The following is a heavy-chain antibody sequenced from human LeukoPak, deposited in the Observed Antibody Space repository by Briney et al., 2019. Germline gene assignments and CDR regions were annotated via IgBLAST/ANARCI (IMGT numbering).Heavy chain of an antibody. J-gene: IGHJ6*03. D-gene: IGHD3-10*01. Sequence: SETLSLTCAVYGGSFSGYYWSWIRQPPGQGLEWIGEINHSGSTNYNLSLTSRVTISVDTSKNQFSLTLSSVTAADTAVYYCARSPHVLLWFGELVPFNYYYYMDVWGKGTTVTISS. CDR3: ARSPHVLLWFGELVPFNYYYYMDV. CDR1: GGSFSGYY. V-gene: IGHV4-34*01. CDR2: INHSGST.